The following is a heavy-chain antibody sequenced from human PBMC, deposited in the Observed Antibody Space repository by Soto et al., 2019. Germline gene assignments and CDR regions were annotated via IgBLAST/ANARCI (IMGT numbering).Heavy chain of an antibody. CDR3: ARTWIQLAIDY. D-gene: IGHD5-18*01. V-gene: IGHV4-39*07. J-gene: IGHJ4*02. CDR1: GGSISSSSYY. CDR2: IYYSGST. Sequence: PSETLSLTCTVSGGSISSSSYYWGWIRQPPGKGLEWIGSIYYSGSTYYNPSLKSRVTISVDTSKNQFSLKLSSVTAADTAVYYCARTWIQLAIDYWGQGTLVTVSS.